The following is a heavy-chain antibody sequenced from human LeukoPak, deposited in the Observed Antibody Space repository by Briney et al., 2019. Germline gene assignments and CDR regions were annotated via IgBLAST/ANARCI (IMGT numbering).Heavy chain of an antibody. J-gene: IGHJ3*02. Sequence: SETLSLTCTVSGGSISSYYWSWIRQPPGKGLEWIGSIYYSGSTYYNPSLKSRVTISVDTSKNQFSLKLSSVTAADTAVYYCASGYYYGSGSYGAFDIWGQGTMVTVSS. CDR1: GGSISSYY. CDR2: IYYSGST. D-gene: IGHD3-10*01. CDR3: ASGYYYGSGSYGAFDI. V-gene: IGHV4-59*12.